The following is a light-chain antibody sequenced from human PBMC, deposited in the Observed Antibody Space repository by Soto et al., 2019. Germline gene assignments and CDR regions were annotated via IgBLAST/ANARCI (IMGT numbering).Light chain of an antibody. CDR3: QQYYSSRT. V-gene: IGKV3-15*01. CDR2: VAS. Sequence: MTQSPSTLSASVGERATLSCRASQSVSSLFPAWYQQKPGQAPRLLNYVASTRAAGIPARLSGSGSGTEFPLTISSMPSEYAAVYYCQQYYSSRTLGQGTKVDIK. J-gene: IGKJ1*01. CDR1: QSVSSL.